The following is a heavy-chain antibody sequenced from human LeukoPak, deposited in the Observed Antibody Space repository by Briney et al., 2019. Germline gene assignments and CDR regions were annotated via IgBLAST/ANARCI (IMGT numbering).Heavy chain of an antibody. Sequence: GASVKVSCKASGYTFTGYYMHWVRQAPGQGLEWMGWINPNSGGTNYAQKLQGRVTMTTDTSTSTAYMELRSLRSDDTAVYYCAREDGNDSSGYYLDYWGQGTLVTVSS. CDR2: INPNSGGT. CDR3: AREDGNDSSGYYLDY. J-gene: IGHJ4*02. D-gene: IGHD3-22*01. V-gene: IGHV1-2*02. CDR1: GYTFTGYY.